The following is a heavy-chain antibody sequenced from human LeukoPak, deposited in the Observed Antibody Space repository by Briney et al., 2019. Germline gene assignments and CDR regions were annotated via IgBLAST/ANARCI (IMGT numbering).Heavy chain of an antibody. J-gene: IGHJ2*01. Sequence: SETLSLTCTVSGGSISSYYWNWIRQPPGKGLEWIGYIYYIGSTNYNPSLKSRVTISVDTSKNQFSLKLSSVTAADTAVYYCARDRGNSVLNFALWGRGTLVTVS. CDR1: GGSISSYY. CDR2: IYYIGST. CDR3: ARDRGNSVLNFAL. D-gene: IGHD2/OR15-2a*01. V-gene: IGHV4-59*01.